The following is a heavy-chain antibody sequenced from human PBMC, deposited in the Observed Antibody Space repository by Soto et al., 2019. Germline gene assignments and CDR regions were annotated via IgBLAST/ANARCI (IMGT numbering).Heavy chain of an antibody. CDR2: IYYSGST. D-gene: IGHD3-10*01. Sequence: QVQLQESGPGLVKPSETLSLTCTVSGGSVSSGSYYWSWIRQPPGKGLEWIGYIYYSGSTNYNPSLKSRVTISVDTSKNQFSLKLSSVTAADTAVYYCARDYRFGELGVEYYYYGMDVWGQGTTVTVSS. V-gene: IGHV4-61*01. J-gene: IGHJ6*02. CDR1: GGSVSSGSYY. CDR3: ARDYRFGELGVEYYYYGMDV.